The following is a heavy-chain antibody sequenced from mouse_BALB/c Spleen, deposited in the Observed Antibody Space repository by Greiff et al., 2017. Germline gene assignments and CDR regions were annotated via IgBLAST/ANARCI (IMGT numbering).Heavy chain of an antibody. D-gene: IGHD3-3*01. V-gene: IGHV1-7*01. CDR1: GYTFTSYW. CDR3: ARRAGTGAVDY. J-gene: IGHJ4*01. Sequence: VQLQQSGAELAKPGASVKMSCKASGYTFTSYWMHWVKQRPGQGLEWIGYINPSTGYTEYNQKFKDKATLTADKSSSTAYMQLSSLTSEDSAVYYCARRAGTGAVDYWGQGTSVTVSS. CDR2: INPSTGYT.